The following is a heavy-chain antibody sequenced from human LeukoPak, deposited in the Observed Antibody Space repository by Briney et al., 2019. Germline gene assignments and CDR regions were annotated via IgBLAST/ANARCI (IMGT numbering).Heavy chain of an antibody. CDR1: GGSISSSSYY. Sequence: SETVSLTCTVSGGSISSSSYYWGWIRQPPGKGLEWIGSIYYSGNTYYNPSLKSRVTISVETSKNQFSLNVRSVTAADTAVYYCARRLRGSGKWDFDYWGQGTLVTVSS. CDR3: ARRLRGSGKWDFDY. V-gene: IGHV4-39*01. J-gene: IGHJ4*02. D-gene: IGHD3-10*01. CDR2: IYYSGNT.